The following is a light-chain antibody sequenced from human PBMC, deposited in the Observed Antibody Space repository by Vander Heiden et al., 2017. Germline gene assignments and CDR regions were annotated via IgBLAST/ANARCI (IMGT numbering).Light chain of an antibody. Sequence: HTVVTQEPSFSVSPGGTVTLTCGLSSGSVSTNDFPSWFQQTPGQAPRTLIYNTDHRSSGVPDRFSGDILGNKAALTITGAQADDESIYYCVIYMSSGTWVFGGGTKLTVL. CDR2: NTD. V-gene: IGLV8-61*01. CDR3: VIYMSSGTWV. CDR1: SGSVSTNDF. J-gene: IGLJ3*02.